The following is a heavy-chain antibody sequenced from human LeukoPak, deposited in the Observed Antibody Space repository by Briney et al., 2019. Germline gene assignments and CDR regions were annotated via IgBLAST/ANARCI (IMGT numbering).Heavy chain of an antibody. D-gene: IGHD5-18*01. J-gene: IGHJ4*02. CDR3: ARDGTAMVSGTVDY. CDR1: GFTFSSYA. Sequence: GGSLRLSCAASGFTFSSYAMHWVRQAPGKGLEWVAVISYDGSNKYYADSVKGRFTISRDNPKNTLYLQMNSLRAEDTAVYYCARDGTAMVSGTVDYWGQGTLVTVSS. CDR2: ISYDGSNK. V-gene: IGHV3-30*04.